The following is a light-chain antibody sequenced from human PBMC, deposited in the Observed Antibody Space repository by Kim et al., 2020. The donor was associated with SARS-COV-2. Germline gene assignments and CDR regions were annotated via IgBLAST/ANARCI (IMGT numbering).Light chain of an antibody. CDR3: QHYATSPFT. CDR1: KSFSSTY. CDR2: GAS. J-gene: IGKJ3*01. Sequence: EIVLTQSPGILSLSPGERATLSCRASKSFSSTYLAWYQQKPGQAPRLVIYGASSRATGIPDRFSGSGSGTDFTLTISRLEPEDFAVYYCQHYATSPFTFGPGTKVDIK. V-gene: IGKV3-20*01.